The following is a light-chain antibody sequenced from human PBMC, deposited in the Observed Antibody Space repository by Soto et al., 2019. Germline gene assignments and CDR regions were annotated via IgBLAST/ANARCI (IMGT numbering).Light chain of an antibody. V-gene: IGLV2-14*01. Sequence: QSALTQPASVSGSPGQSITISCTGTTSDVGRYNYVSWYQQHPGKASKLIIYDVSNRPSGVSNRFSGSKSGNTASLAISGLQADDEADYYCNSHTSSSTYVFGTGTKLTVL. CDR1: TSDVGRYNY. CDR3: NSHTSSSTYV. CDR2: DVS. J-gene: IGLJ1*01.